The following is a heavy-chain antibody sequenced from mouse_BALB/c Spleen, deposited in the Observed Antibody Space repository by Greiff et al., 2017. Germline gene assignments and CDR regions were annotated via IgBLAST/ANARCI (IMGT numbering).Heavy chain of an antibody. CDR2: ISYSGST. J-gene: IGHJ3*01. V-gene: IGHV3-2*02. Sequence: EVKLQESGPGLVKPSQSLSLTCTVTGYSITSDYAWNWIRQFPGNKLEWMGYISYSGSTSYNPSLKSRISITRDTSKNQFFLQLNSVTTEDTATYYCARSRLLRYWFAYWGQGTLVTVSA. D-gene: IGHD1-1*01. CDR1: GYSITSDYA. CDR3: ARSRLLRYWFAY.